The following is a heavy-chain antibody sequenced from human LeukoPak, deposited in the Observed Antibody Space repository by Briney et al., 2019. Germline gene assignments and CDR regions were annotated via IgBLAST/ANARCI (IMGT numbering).Heavy chain of an antibody. CDR2: IYYSGST. D-gene: IGHD3-22*01. Sequence: SETPSLTCTVSGGSISGHYWSWIRQPPGKGLEWIGYIYYSGSTNYNPSLKSRVTISVDTSKNQFSLNLSSVTAADTAVYYCARYYYESSGYYILDYWGQGTLVTVSS. CDR1: GGSISGHY. CDR3: ARYYYESSGYYILDY. V-gene: IGHV4-59*11. J-gene: IGHJ4*02.